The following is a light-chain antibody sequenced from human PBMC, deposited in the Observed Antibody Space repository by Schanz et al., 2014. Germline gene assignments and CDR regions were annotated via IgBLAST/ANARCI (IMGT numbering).Light chain of an antibody. J-gene: IGLJ2*01. CDR1: SSDVGSYNL. V-gene: IGLV2-23*01. Sequence: QSALTQPASVSGSPGQSITISCTGTSSDVGSYNLVSWYQQDPGKAPKLMIYEGNKRPSGVSNRFSGSKSVNPASLTISGLQAEDEADYYCSSYAGSNNLVFGGGTKLTVL. CDR3: SSYAGSNNLV. CDR2: EGN.